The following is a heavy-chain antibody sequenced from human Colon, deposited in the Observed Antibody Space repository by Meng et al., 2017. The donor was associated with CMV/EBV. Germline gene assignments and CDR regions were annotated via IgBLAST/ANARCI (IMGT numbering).Heavy chain of an antibody. J-gene: IGHJ4*02. D-gene: IGHD5-12*01. CDR2: INHGGST. Sequence: SQTPSLTGAVDGGSFSGYMWTWIRLSPGKGPEWIGEINHGGSTNYSPSLKSRVAISVDMSKKQFSLKLKSVTAADAAVYYCARGGDGANGYDQDTWTFDHWGQGTLVTVSS. CDR3: ARGGDGANGYDQDTWTFDH. CDR1: GGSFSGYM. V-gene: IGHV4-34*01.